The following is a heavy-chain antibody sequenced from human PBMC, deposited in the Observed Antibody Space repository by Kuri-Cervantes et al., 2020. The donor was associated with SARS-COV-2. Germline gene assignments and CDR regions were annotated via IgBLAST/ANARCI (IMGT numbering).Heavy chain of an antibody. CDR1: GYTFTSYG. CDR3: ARDEDSSGSDY. Sequence: ASVKVSCKASGYTFTSYGISWVRQAPGQGLEWMGWISAYNGNTNYAQKFQGRVTMTRDTSTSTVYMELSSLRYEYTAVYYCARDEDSSGSDYWGQGTLVTVSS. V-gene: IGHV1-18*01. CDR2: ISAYNGNT. D-gene: IGHD6-19*01. J-gene: IGHJ4*02.